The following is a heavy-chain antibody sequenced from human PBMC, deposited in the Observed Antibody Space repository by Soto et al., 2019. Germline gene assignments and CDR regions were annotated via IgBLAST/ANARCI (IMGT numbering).Heavy chain of an antibody. CDR1: GDSISSGGYS. CDR2: MYHSGST. V-gene: IGHV4-30-2*01. J-gene: IGHJ5*02. CDR3: AKDPAP. Sequence: SETLSLTCAVSGDSISSGGYSWSWIRQPPGKGLEWIGYMYHSGSTYYNPSLKSRVTISIDTSKNQFSLKLTSVTAADTAVYYCAKDPAPWGQGTLVTVS.